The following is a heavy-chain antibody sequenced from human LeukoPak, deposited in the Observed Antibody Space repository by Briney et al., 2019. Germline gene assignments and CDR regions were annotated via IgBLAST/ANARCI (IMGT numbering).Heavy chain of an antibody. V-gene: IGHV3-21*01. CDR2: ISSSSSYI. Sequence: GGSLRLSCAASGFTFSSYTMNWVRQAPGKGLEWVSSISSSSSYIYYVDSVKGRFTISRDNSKNTLYLQMNSLRAEDTAVYYCAKDRTTVTANFDYWGQGTLVTVSS. CDR1: GFTFSSYT. D-gene: IGHD4-17*01. J-gene: IGHJ4*02. CDR3: AKDRTTVTANFDY.